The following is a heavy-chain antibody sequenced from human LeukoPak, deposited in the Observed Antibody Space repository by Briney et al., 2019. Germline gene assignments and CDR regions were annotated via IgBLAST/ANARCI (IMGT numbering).Heavy chain of an antibody. CDR3: AKYTSGTSYRGLDQ. CDR1: GLTVSSYA. V-gene: IGHV3-23*01. D-gene: IGHD3-10*01. CDR2: IIGIAANT. Sequence: PGESLRLSCGASGLTVSSYAMSWVRQAPGKGLDWVSTIIGIAANTYYADSVKGRFTISRDDSKNTVYLQMNSLRAEDTAVYSCAKYTSGTSYRGLDQWGHGTLVTVSS. J-gene: IGHJ4*01.